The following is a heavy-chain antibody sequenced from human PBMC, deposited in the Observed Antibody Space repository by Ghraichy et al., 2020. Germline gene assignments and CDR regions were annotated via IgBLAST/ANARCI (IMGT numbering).Heavy chain of an antibody. CDR3: ATSVFWSGSPLDS. J-gene: IGHJ4*02. D-gene: IGHD3-3*01. V-gene: IGHV3-21*01. Sequence: GGSLRLSCAASGFTFSSYSMNWVRQAPGKGLEWVSSISHSSTYIFYADSLKGRFTISRDNAKNSLWLQMNSLRAEDTAVYYCATSVFWSGSPLDSWGQGTLVTVSS. CDR2: ISHSSTYI. CDR1: GFTFSSYS.